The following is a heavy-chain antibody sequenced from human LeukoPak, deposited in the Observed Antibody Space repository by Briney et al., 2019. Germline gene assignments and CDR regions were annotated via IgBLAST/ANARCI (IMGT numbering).Heavy chain of an antibody. J-gene: IGHJ6*03. CDR3: ARNWDDIVVVPAARRKHYYYYYYMDV. V-gene: IGHV1-69*13. D-gene: IGHD2-2*01. Sequence: SVKVSCKDSGGTFSSYAISWVRQAPGQGLEWMGGIIPIFGTANYAQKFQGRVTITADESTSTAYMELSSLRSEDTAVYYCARNWDDIVVVPAARRKHYYYYYYMDVWGKGTTVTISS. CDR1: GGTFSSYA. CDR2: IIPIFGTA.